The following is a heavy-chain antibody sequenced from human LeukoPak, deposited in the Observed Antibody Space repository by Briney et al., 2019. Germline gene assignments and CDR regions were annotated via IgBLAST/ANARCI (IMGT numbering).Heavy chain of an antibody. J-gene: IGHJ4*02. CDR2: ISAYNGNT. CDR1: GYTFTSYG. V-gene: IGHV1-18*01. Sequence: ASVKVSCKASGYTFTSYGISWVRQAPGQGLEWMGWISAYNGNTNYAQKFQGRVTMTTDTSTSTAYMELRSLRSDDTAVYYCARDLDVGEYCSSTSCLPFDYWGQGTLVTVSS. D-gene: IGHD2-2*01. CDR3: ARDLDVGEYCSSTSCLPFDY.